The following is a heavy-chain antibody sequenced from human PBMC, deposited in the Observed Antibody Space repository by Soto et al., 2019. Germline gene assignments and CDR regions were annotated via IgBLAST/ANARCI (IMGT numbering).Heavy chain of an antibody. V-gene: IGHV5-51*01. CDR2: IYPGDSDT. CDR3: ARHENRIEYSSGWYYYFDY. CDR1: GYSFTSYW. J-gene: IGHJ4*02. D-gene: IGHD6-19*01. Sequence: EVQLVQSGAEVKKPGESLKISCKGSGYSFTSYWIGWVRQMPGKGLEWMGIIYPGDSDTRYSPSFQGQVTISADKSISTAYLQWSSLKASDTAMYYCARHENRIEYSSGWYYYFDYWGQGTLVTVSS.